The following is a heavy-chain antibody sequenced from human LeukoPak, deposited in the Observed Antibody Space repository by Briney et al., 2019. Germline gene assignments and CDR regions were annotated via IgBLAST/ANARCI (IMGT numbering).Heavy chain of an antibody. CDR1: GFSVSGGGYY. CDR2: VSYSGTS. CDR3: ARDQSDRATNYGLDV. J-gene: IGHJ6*02. D-gene: IGHD5-18*01. V-gene: IGHV4-61*08. Sequence: SETLSLTCSVSGFSVSGGGYYWTWIRQTPGKGLEWIGFVSYSGTSEYNPSLKSRVTISVDTSKNEFFLTFTSLTAADTAVYYCARDQSDRATNYGLDVWGQGTTVTVS.